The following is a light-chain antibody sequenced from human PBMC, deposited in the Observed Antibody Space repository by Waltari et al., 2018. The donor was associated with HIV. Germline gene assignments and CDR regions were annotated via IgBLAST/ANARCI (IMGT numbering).Light chain of an antibody. CDR3: QSSDTNGTYV. Sequence: SYQLTQPPSVSVSPGQTARVTCSGDVLARESTSWYQQKAGQVHVLLMYKDSERPSGIPERFSGSSSGTTVTLAIFGVQPEDEADYYCQSSDTNGTYVFGSGTKVTVL. V-gene: IGLV3-25*03. J-gene: IGLJ1*01. CDR2: KDS. CDR1: VLARES.